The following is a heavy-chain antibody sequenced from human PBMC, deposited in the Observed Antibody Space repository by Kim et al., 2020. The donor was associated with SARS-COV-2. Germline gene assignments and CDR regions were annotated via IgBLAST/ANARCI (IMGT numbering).Heavy chain of an antibody. D-gene: IGHD2-2*02. V-gene: IGHV3-30*01. CDR3: ARDYCTTCYNYYYGMDV. J-gene: IGHJ6*02. Sequence: VEGRFTISRDNSKNTLFLQMNSLRAEDTAVYYCARDYCTTCYNYYYGMDVWGQGTTVTVSS.